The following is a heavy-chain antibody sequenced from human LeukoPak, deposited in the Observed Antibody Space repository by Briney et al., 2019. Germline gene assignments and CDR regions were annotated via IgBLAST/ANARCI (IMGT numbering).Heavy chain of an antibody. CDR3: AKDIGYVDTAILDY. Sequence: PSRSLRLSCAASGFTFDDYAMHWVRQAPGKGLEWVSGISWNSGSIGYADSVKGRFTISRDNAKNSLYLQMNSLRAEDMALYYCAKDIGYVDTAILDYWGQGTLVTVSS. J-gene: IGHJ4*02. CDR2: ISWNSGSI. CDR1: GFTFDDYA. V-gene: IGHV3-9*03. D-gene: IGHD5-18*01.